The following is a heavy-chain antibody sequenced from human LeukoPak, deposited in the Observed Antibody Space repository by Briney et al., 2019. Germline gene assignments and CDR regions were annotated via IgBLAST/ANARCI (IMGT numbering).Heavy chain of an antibody. CDR1: GGSLSGYY. Sequence: KPSETLSLTCAVYGGSLSGYYWSWIRQPPGKVLEWIGYIYYSGSTNYNPSLKSRVTISVDTSKNQFSLKLSSVTAADTAVYYCARWRKYYYDSSGYYYFDYWGQGTLVTVSS. CDR2: IYYSGST. CDR3: ARWRKYYYDSSGYYYFDY. J-gene: IGHJ4*02. V-gene: IGHV4-59*01. D-gene: IGHD3-22*01.